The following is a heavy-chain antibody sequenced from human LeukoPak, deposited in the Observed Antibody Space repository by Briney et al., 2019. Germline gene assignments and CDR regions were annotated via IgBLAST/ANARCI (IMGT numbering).Heavy chain of an antibody. V-gene: IGHV3-49*04. J-gene: IGHJ4*02. Sequence: PGGSLRLSCRGSGFSFCDYAMTWVRQAPGKGLEWVGFIRSKGYGGTTEYAASVKGRFTISRDDSKSIAYLQMNSLKTEDTAVYYCSTSYYDFWSAFWGQGTLVTVSS. D-gene: IGHD3-3*01. CDR3: STSYYDFWSAF. CDR1: GFSFCDYA. CDR2: IRSKGYGGTT.